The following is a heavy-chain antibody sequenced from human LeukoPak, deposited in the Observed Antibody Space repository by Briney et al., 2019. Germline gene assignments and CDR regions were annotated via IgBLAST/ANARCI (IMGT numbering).Heavy chain of an antibody. D-gene: IGHD3-10*01. CDR2: MYYSGST. V-gene: IGHV4-59*01. Sequence: SETLSLTCTVSGGSISSYHWSWIRQPPGKGLEWIGNMYYSGSTNYNPSLKSRVTISVDTSKNQFSLKLTSVTAADTAVYYCARVEEGYGSGRRENYYYYYMDVWGKGTTVTISS. CDR3: ARVEEGYGSGRRENYYYYYMDV. CDR1: GGSISSYH. J-gene: IGHJ6*03.